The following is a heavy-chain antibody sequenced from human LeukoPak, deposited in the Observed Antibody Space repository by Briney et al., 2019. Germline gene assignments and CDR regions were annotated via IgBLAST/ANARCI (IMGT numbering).Heavy chain of an antibody. D-gene: IGHD2-8*02. V-gene: IGHV1-2*02. J-gene: IGHJ4*02. CDR1: GYTFTGYY. CDR3: ARDIGAGASGDY. Sequence: ASVKVSCKASGYTFTGYYMHWVRQAPGQGLEWMGWINSNSGGTNYAQKFQGRVTMTRDTSISTAYMELSSLRSDDTAVYYCARDIGAGASGDYWGQGTLVTVSS. CDR2: INSNSGGT.